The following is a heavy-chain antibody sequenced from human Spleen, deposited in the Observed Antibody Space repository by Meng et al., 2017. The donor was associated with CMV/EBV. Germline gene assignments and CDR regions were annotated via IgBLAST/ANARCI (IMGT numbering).Heavy chain of an antibody. CDR2: IDPNTGNP. CDR3: ARDSPLDGYSLLDY. V-gene: IGHV7-4-1*02. J-gene: IGHJ4*02. D-gene: IGHD5-24*01. CDR1: GYTFTSYA. Sequence: QLVHSGSELQQPGASVKVSCRPSGYTFTSYAINWVRQAPGQGPDWMGWIDPNTGNPTYDQGFTGRFVFSLDTSVSTAYLQINSLRADDTAVYYCARDSPLDGYSLLDYWGQGTLVTVSS.